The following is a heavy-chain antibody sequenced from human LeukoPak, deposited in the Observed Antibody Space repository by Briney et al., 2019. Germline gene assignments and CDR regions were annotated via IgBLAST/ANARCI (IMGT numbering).Heavy chain of an antibody. CDR3: IREKNRDLGGEATMGGTPYDF. Sequence: PGGSLRLSCAASGFTFSNYWMHWVRQAPGKGLVWLSRIDSDGSTTNYADSVKGRFTTSRDNAKNTLSLQMTSLRPEDTAIYYCIREKNRDLGGEATMGGTPYDFWGQGTRVIVSS. V-gene: IGHV3-74*01. D-gene: IGHD5-24*01. CDR2: IDSDGSTT. CDR1: GFTFSNYW. J-gene: IGHJ4*02.